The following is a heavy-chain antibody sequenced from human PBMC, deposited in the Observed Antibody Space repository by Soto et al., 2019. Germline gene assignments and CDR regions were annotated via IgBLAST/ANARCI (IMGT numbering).Heavy chain of an antibody. V-gene: IGHV4-4*07. Sequence: QVQLQESGPGQVKSSETLSLTCTVSGCSMTSYYWSWIRKSAGKGLEWIGRIYMSGLTNYNPSLESGVTMSVDTSKNQCSLRLSSVTAADTAVYYGVRDKGSYQETWFDPGGQGILVSVSS. CDR1: GCSMTSYY. CDR3: VRDKGSYQETWFDP. D-gene: IGHD3-16*02. CDR2: IYMSGLT. J-gene: IGHJ5*02.